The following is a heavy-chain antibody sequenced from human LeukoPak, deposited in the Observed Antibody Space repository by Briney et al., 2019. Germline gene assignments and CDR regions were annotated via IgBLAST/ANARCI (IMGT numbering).Heavy chain of an antibody. CDR1: GFTFSSYA. CDR2: ISGSGGST. V-gene: IGHV3-23*01. CDR3: AKVGGYSGYYYYYMDV. D-gene: IGHD5-12*01. Sequence: PSGGSLRLSCAASGFTFSSYAMSWVRQAPGKGLEWVSAISGSGGSTYYADSVKGRFTISRDNSKNTLYLQMNSLRAEDTAVYYCAKVGGYSGYYYYYMDVWGKGTTVTVSS. J-gene: IGHJ6*03.